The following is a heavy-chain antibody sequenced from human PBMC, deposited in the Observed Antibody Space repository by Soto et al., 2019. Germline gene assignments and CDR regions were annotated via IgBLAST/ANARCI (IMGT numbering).Heavy chain of an antibody. V-gene: IGHV4-59*01. D-gene: IGHD5-12*01. Sequence: PSETLSLTCTVSGGSISSYYWSWIRQPPGKGLEWIGYIYYSGSTNYNPSPKSRVTISVDTSKNQFSLKLSSVTAADTAVYHCARDRAVIVATMSVYYYGMDVWGQWTTVPVPS. CDR3: ARDRAVIVATMSVYYYGMDV. J-gene: IGHJ6*02. CDR1: GGSISSYY. CDR2: IYYSGST.